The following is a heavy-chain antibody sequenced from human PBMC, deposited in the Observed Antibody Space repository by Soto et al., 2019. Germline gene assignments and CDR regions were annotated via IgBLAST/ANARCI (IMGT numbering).Heavy chain of an antibody. CDR1: GFTFTSSA. Sequence: SVKVSCKASGFTFTSSAVQWVRQARGQRLEWIGWIVVGSGNTNYAQKFQERVTITRDMSTSTAYMELSSLRSEDTAVYYCAAGFAGLRYFDWSLYYYYGMDVWGQGTTVTVSS. V-gene: IGHV1-58*01. CDR3: AAGFAGLRYFDWSLYYYYGMDV. J-gene: IGHJ6*02. CDR2: IVVGSGNT. D-gene: IGHD3-9*01.